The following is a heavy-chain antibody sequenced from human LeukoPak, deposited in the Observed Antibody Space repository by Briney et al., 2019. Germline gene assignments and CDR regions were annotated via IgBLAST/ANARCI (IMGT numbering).Heavy chain of an antibody. V-gene: IGHV1-2*02. CDR2: INPNSCWS. Sequence: PGSSVNVSFKSSGCIFTGYYMHGLRQAPAQGLDGMGWINPNSCWSHYVHKFQGRATMTRDRSIRTASVELSRLTSNDADGYYLARDTRDDSWPIDYWGQGTLVTVSS. CDR1: GCIFTGYY. D-gene: IGHD6-13*01. J-gene: IGHJ4*02. CDR3: ARDTRDDSWPIDY.